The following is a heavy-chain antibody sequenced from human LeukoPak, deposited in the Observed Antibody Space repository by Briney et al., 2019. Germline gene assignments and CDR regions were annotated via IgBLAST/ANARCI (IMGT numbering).Heavy chain of an antibody. CDR1: GFTFSSYA. CDR3: AKARDYYCSGGSCYLDH. J-gene: IGHJ4*02. V-gene: IGHV3-23*01. Sequence: PGGSLRLSCAASGFTFSSYAMSWVRQAPGKGLEWVSAISGSGGSTYYADSVKGRFTISRDNSKNTLYLQMNSLRAEDTAVYYCAKARDYYCSGGSCYLDHWGQGTLVTVSS. D-gene: IGHD2-15*01. CDR2: ISGSGGST.